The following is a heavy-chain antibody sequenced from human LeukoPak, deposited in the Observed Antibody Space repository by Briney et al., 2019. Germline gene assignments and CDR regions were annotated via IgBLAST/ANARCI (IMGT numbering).Heavy chain of an antibody. Sequence: SETLSLTCTVSGGSISSYYWSWIRQPPGKGLEWIGYIYYSGSTNYNPSLKSRVTISVDKSKNQFSLKLSSVTAADTAVYYCARVSSGATTVDYWGQGTLVTVSS. D-gene: IGHD1-26*01. CDR3: ARVSSGATTVDY. CDR2: IYYSGST. V-gene: IGHV4-59*12. J-gene: IGHJ4*02. CDR1: GGSISSYY.